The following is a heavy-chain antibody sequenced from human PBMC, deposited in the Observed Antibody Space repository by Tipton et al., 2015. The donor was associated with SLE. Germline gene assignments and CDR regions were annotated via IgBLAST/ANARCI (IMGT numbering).Heavy chain of an antibody. Sequence: SLRLSCAGSGFNFDDYAMHWVRQAPGKGLEWVAAISWNSGSVAYADSVKGRFTISRDNAKNSLFLQMYSLRTEDTALYYCVKEGSIVGAGACFENWGQGTLVTVSS. J-gene: IGHJ4*02. D-gene: IGHD1-26*01. CDR1: GFNFDDYA. V-gene: IGHV3-9*01. CDR3: VKEGSIVGAGACFEN. CDR2: ISWNSGSV.